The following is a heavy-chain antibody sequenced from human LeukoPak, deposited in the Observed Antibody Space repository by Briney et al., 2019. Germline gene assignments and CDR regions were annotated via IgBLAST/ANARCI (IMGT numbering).Heavy chain of an antibody. V-gene: IGHV3-21*01. CDR3: ARDPYSGSYGDYYYYFMDV. J-gene: IGHJ6*03. CDR1: GFTFSSYN. Sequence: GGSLRLSCAASGFTFSSYNMNWVRQALGKGLEWVSSITSISSYIYYADSVKGRFTISRDDAKNSLYLQMNSLRADDTAVYYCARDPYSGSYGDYYYYFMDVWGKGTTVTISS. CDR2: ITSISSYI. D-gene: IGHD1-26*01.